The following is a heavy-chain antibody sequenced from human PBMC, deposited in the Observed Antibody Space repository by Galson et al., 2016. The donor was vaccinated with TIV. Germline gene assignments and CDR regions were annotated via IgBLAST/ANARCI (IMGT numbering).Heavy chain of an antibody. D-gene: IGHD6-19*01. Sequence: SLRLSCATSGITFTSYGIHWVRQAPGKGLEWLAVMSHDGNKENYADSVGGRFTMSRDVPKSTLYLQMGSLEVEDTAVYFCAKDRLWEEWLEPLDLWGQGTLVTVSS. CDR3: AKDRLWEEWLEPLDL. V-gene: IGHV3-30*12. J-gene: IGHJ5*02. CDR1: GITFTSYG. CDR2: MSHDGNKE.